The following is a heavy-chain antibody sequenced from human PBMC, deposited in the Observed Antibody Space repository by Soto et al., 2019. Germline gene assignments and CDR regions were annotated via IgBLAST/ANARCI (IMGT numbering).Heavy chain of an antibody. CDR2: IIPIFGTA. Sequence: SVNVSCKASGVAVSSYAISWVRQARGQGLEWMGGIIPIFGTANYAQKFQGRVTITADESTSTAYMELSSLRSEDTAVYYCAVNYHDSSCSSPFEPWGQGTRVTVSS. V-gene: IGHV1-69*13. CDR1: GVAVSSYA. CDR3: AVNYHDSSCSSPFEP. D-gene: IGHD3-22*01. J-gene: IGHJ5*02.